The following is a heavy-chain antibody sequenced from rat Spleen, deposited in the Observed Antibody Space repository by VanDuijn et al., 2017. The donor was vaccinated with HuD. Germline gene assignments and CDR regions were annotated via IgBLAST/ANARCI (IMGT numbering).Heavy chain of an antibody. CDR3: ARPTTGIPFNY. Sequence: EVQLVESGGALVQPGRSMKLSCAVSGFTFSDYTMAWVRQAPKKGLEWVAAILYDGSNTYYRDSVKGRFTVSRDNAKSTLYLQMDSLRSEDTAIYYCARPTTGIPFNYWGQGVMVTVSS. J-gene: IGHJ2*01. CDR1: GFTFSDYT. V-gene: IGHV5-7*01. D-gene: IGHD1-9*01. CDR2: ILYDGSNT.